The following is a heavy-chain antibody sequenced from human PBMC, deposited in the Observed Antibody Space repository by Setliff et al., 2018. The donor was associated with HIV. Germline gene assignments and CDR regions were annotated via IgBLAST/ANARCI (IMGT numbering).Heavy chain of an antibody. Sequence: SETLSLTCTVSGGSISSANYYWSWIRQPPGKGLEWIGYIYYNGNAYYYNPSLKSRTTISLDTSMNQFSLKLTSVTAADTAVYYCASRIYYYDSNNFLREEGFDPWGQGTLVTVSS. CDR3: ASRIYYYDSNNFLREEGFDP. CDR2: IYYNGNAY. J-gene: IGHJ5*02. D-gene: IGHD3-22*01. V-gene: IGHV4-30-4*08. CDR1: GGSISSANYY.